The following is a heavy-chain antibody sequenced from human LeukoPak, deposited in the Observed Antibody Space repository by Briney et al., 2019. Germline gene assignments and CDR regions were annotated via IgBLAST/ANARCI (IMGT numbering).Heavy chain of an antibody. D-gene: IGHD3-22*01. CDR1: GGSISSGSYY. CDR2: IYTSGST. Sequence: PSETLSLTCTVSGGSISSGSYYWSWIRQPAGKGLEWIGRIYTSGSTNYNPSLKSRVTISVDTSKNQFSLKLSSVTAADTAVYYCARGVRRDYYDSSGFDPWGQGTLVTVSS. V-gene: IGHV4-61*02. CDR3: ARGVRRDYYDSSGFDP. J-gene: IGHJ5*02.